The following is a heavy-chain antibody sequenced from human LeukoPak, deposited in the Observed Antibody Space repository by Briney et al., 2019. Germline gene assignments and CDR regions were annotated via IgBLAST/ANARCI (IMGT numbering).Heavy chain of an antibody. CDR2: INHSGST. CDR1: GGSFSGYY. CDR3: ARVKSLLPYYYGMDV. J-gene: IGHJ6*02. V-gene: IGHV4-34*01. Sequence: PSETLSLTCAVYGGSFSGYYWSWIRQPPGKGLEWIGEINHSGSTNYNPSLKSRVTISVGTSKNQFSLKLSSVTAADTAVYYCARVKSLLPYYYGMDVWGQGTTVTVSS.